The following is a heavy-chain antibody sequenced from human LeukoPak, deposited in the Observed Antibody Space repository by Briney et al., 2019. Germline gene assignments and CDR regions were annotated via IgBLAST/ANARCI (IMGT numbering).Heavy chain of an antibody. CDR1: GFTFNTFG. V-gene: IGHV3-48*01. D-gene: IGHD5-18*01. CDR2: ITGSATTT. CDR3: ARDVGYRSWFDP. J-gene: IGHJ5*02. Sequence: GGSLRLSCATSGFTFNTFGMHWVRQAPGKGLEWVSYITGSATTTYYADSVKGRFTISRDNGKNSLYLQMNSLRAEDTSVYYCARDVGYRSWFDPWGQGTLVIVTS.